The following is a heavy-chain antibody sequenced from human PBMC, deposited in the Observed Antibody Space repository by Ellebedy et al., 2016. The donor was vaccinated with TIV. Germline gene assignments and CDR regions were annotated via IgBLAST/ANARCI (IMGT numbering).Heavy chain of an antibody. V-gene: IGHV1-2*02. Sequence: ASVKVSXXASGYTLTGYYMHWVRQAPGQGLEWMGWINPNSGGTNYAQKFQGRVTMTRDTSISTAYMELSRLRSDDTAVYYCARVDCSGGSCYPNFDYWGQGTLVTVSS. CDR2: INPNSGGT. CDR1: GYTLTGYY. CDR3: ARVDCSGGSCYPNFDY. J-gene: IGHJ4*02. D-gene: IGHD2-15*01.